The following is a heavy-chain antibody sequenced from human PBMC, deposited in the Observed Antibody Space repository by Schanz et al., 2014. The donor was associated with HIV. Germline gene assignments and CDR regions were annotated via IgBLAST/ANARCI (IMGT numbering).Heavy chain of an antibody. CDR2: ISPDGDTQ. D-gene: IGHD2-8*01. CDR3: ANSGYCTSGVCYTRGDGMDV. V-gene: IGHV3-30*18. J-gene: IGHJ6*02. Sequence: QGQLVESGGGVVRPGRSLRLSCTATGFTFNVYGMHWVRQAPGKGLEWVARISPDGDTQHYADSLKGRFTISRDNSKNTLYLQMNSLRAEDTAMYYCANSGYCTSGVCYTRGDGMDVWGQGTTVTVSS. CDR1: GFTFNVYG.